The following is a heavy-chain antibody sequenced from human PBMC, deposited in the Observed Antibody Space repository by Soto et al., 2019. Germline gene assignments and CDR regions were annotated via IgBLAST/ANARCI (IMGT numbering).Heavy chain of an antibody. Sequence: QVQLVQSGAEVKKPGSSVKVSCKASGGTFSNYPISSVRQAPGQGLEWMGGIIPIFGTVNYAQKFQGTVTIAAEEPTTTACMELSSLRPEYTAVYYCASRNHRWRQLCFSDLWGGGTLVTVSP. J-gene: IGHJ2*01. CDR1: GGTFSNYP. V-gene: IGHV1-69*12. CDR3: ASRNHRWRQLCFSDL. D-gene: IGHD5-12*01. CDR2: IIPIFGTV.